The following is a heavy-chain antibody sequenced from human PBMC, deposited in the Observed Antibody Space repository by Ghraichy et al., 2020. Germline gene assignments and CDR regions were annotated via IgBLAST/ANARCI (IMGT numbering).Heavy chain of an antibody. Sequence: ASVKVSCKASGYTLTGYYMHWVRQAPGQGLEWMGWINPNSGGTNYAQKFQGRVTMTRDTSISTAYMELSRLRSDDTAVYYCARDITMIVVASGGAFDIWGQGTMVTVSS. CDR3: ARDITMIVVASGGAFDI. D-gene: IGHD3-22*01. CDR1: GYTLTGYY. V-gene: IGHV1-2*02. J-gene: IGHJ3*02. CDR2: INPNSGGT.